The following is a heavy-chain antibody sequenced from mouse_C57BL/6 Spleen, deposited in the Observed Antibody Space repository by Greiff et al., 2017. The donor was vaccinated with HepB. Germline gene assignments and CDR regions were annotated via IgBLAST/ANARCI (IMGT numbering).Heavy chain of an antibody. CDR3: ARDQTIVTTDWYFDV. V-gene: IGHV5-4*03. J-gene: IGHJ1*03. D-gene: IGHD2-12*01. CDR1: GFTFSSYA. Sequence: DVKLVESGGGLVKPGGSLKLSCAASGFTFSSYAMSWVRQTPEKRLEWVATISDGGSYTYYPENVKGRFTISRDNAKNNLYLQMSHLKSEDTAMYYCARDQTIVTTDWYFDVWGTGTTVTVSS. CDR2: ISDGGSYT.